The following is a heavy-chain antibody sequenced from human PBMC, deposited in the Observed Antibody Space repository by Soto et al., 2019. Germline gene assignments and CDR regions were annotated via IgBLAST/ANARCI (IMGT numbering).Heavy chain of an antibody. Sequence: SETLSLTCTVSGGSISSYYWSWIRQPPGKGLEWIGYIYYSGSTNYNPSLKSRVTISVDTSKNQFSLKLSSVTAADTAVYYCARTAARGGYYYYYMDVWGKGTTVTVSS. CDR3: ARTAARGGYYYYYMDV. J-gene: IGHJ6*03. V-gene: IGHV4-59*01. D-gene: IGHD6-6*01. CDR1: GGSISSYY. CDR2: IYYSGST.